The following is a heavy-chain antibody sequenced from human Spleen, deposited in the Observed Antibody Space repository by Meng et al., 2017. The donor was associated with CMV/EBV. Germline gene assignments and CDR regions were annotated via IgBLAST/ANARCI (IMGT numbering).Heavy chain of an antibody. CDR1: GGTFGNFF. D-gene: IGHD3-10*01. CDR2: IIPTRDVA. CDR3: ARGRGYSSGSFFSYFYYGMDV. J-gene: IGHJ6*02. Sequence: SVTVSCKDSGGTFGNFFINWVRQAPGQGLEWVGRIIPTRDVAEYEPNFQGRITITTDKSTSTVYMEVSSLRSEDTAVHYCARGRGYSSGSFFSYFYYGMDVWGQGTTVTVSS. V-gene: IGHV1-69*04.